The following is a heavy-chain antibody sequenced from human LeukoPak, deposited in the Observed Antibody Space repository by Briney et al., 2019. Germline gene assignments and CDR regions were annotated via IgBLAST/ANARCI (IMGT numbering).Heavy chain of an antibody. CDR1: GGSFSGYY. CDR2: INHSGST. J-gene: IGHJ5*02. Sequence: PSETLSLTCAVYGGSFSGYYWSWIRQPPGKGLEWIGEINHSGSTNYNPSLKSRVTISVDTSKNQFSLKLSSVTAADTAVYYCARDRKRGNDINWFDPWGQGTLVTVSS. V-gene: IGHV4-34*01. CDR3: ARDRKRGNDINWFDP. D-gene: IGHD1-1*01.